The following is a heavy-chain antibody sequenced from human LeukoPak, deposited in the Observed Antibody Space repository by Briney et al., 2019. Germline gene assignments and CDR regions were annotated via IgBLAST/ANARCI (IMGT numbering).Heavy chain of an antibody. CDR1: GGTFDTFA. CDR2: IIPMLSIT. J-gene: IGHJ4*02. D-gene: IGHD3-10*01. Sequence: SVKVSCKASGGTFDTFAFNWVRQAPGQGLEWMGRIIPMLSITNYAQKVQGRVTITADKSTNTAYMELSSLRSEDTAVYYCARGRGLVVEFDYWGQGTLVTVSS. CDR3: ARGRGLVVEFDY. V-gene: IGHV1-69*04.